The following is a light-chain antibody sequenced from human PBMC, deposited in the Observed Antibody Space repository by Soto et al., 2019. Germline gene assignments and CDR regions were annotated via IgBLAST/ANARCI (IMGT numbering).Light chain of an antibody. V-gene: IGKV3-15*01. CDR3: QRYNNWTRAT. CDR1: QSISSN. J-gene: IGKJ4*01. Sequence: EIGVTQTPATPSVCPGERATLSCRASQSISSNLAWYQQKPGQAPRLLMFRTSSRATGFPARFSGSGSGTEFNLTISRVQSDDFSGYYGQRYNNWTRATIDGGTRVDIK. CDR2: RTS.